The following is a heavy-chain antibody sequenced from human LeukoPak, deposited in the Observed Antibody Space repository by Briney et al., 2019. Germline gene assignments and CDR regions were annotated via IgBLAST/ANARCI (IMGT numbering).Heavy chain of an antibody. J-gene: IGHJ3*02. CDR1: VYTFTGYY. Sequence: ASVSVSCKASVYTFTGYYMHWVRQAPGQGLEWMGWINPNSGGTNYAQKFQGRVTMTRDTSISTAYMELSRLRSDDTAVYYCARDIWFGELTDAFDIWGQGTMVTVSS. D-gene: IGHD3-10*01. V-gene: IGHV1-2*02. CDR3: ARDIWFGELTDAFDI. CDR2: INPNSGGT.